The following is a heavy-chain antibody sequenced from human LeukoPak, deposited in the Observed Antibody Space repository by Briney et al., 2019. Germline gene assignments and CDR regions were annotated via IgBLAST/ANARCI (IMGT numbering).Heavy chain of an antibody. V-gene: IGHV4-61*02. Sequence: SETLSLTCTVSGGSIHSGSYYWSWIRQPAGKGLEWIGRIYSSGSTNYNPSLKSRVTISLDTSKNDFSLKLSSVTAADTAVYFCVRSPPSRYATSWSGDPLYYYMDIWGKGTTVAVSS. CDR2: IYSSGST. J-gene: IGHJ6*03. CDR3: VRSPPSRYATSWSGDPLYYYMDI. CDR1: GGSIHSGSYY. D-gene: IGHD6-13*01.